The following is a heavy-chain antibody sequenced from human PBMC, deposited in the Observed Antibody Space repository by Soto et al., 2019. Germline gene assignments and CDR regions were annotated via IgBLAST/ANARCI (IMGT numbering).Heavy chain of an antibody. CDR1: GGSVSSGSYY. V-gene: IGHV4-61*01. D-gene: IGHD3-22*01. CDR2: IYYSGST. CDR3: SRGDNYYDSSGQFDY. J-gene: IGHJ4*02. Sequence: PSETLSLTCTVSGGSVSSGSYYWSWIRQPPGKGLEWIGYIYYSGSTNYNPSLKSRVTISVDTSKNQFSLKLSSATAADTAVYYCSRGDNYYDSSGQFDYWGQGTLVTVSS.